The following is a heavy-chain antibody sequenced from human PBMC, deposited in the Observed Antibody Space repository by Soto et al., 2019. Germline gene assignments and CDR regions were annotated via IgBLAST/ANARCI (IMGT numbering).Heavy chain of an antibody. Sequence: HPGGSLRLSCAASGFPFDDYAMHWVRQAPGKGLEWVSGISWNSGSIGYADSVKGRFTISRDNAKNSLYLQMNSLRAEDTALYYCAKDRRRDILTEGMDVWGQGTTVTVSS. J-gene: IGHJ6*02. D-gene: IGHD3-9*01. CDR3: AKDRRRDILTEGMDV. V-gene: IGHV3-9*01. CDR1: GFPFDDYA. CDR2: ISWNSGSI.